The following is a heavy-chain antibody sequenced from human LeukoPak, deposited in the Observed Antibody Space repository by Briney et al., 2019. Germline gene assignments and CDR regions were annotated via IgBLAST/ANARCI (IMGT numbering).Heavy chain of an antibody. CDR2: ISGSGGST. D-gene: IGHD6-19*01. V-gene: IGHV3-23*01. J-gene: IGHJ4*02. Sequence: PGGSLRLSRAASGFTFSTYAMSWVRQAPGKGLEWVSAISGSGGSTYYADSVKGRFTGSRDNSKNTLYLQMNSLRAEDTAVYYCAKRHGYSSGWFYFDCWGQGTLVTVSS. CDR3: AKRHGYSSGWFYFDC. CDR1: GFTFSTYA.